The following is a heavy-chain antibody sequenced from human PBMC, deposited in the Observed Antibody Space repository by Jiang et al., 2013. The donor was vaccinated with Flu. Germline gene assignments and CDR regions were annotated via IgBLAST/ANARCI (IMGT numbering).Heavy chain of an antibody. Sequence: SGYTFASYDINWVRQATGQGLEWMGWMHPNSGNTGYAQKFQGRVTMTRNTSISTAYMELSSLRSEDTAVYYCARGSTSGSCLDYWGQGTLVTVSS. CDR3: ARGSTSGSCLDY. J-gene: IGHJ4*02. V-gene: IGHV1-8*01. CDR1: GYTFASYD. CDR2: MHPNSGNT. D-gene: IGHD1-26*01.